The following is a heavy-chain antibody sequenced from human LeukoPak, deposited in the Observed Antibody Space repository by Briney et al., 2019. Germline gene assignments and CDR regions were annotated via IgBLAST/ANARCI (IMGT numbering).Heavy chain of an antibody. V-gene: IGHV1-8*01. CDR1: GYTFTSYD. Sequence: VSVTVSCTASGYTFTSYDFNWVRQATGRRPEWMGWMSPNSGDTGYAQKFQDRVTMTRNTSISTAYMELSSLRSDDTAVYYCARGPPNWGYDYWGPGTLVTVSS. D-gene: IGHD7-27*01. CDR3: ARGPPNWGYDY. CDR2: MSPNSGDT. J-gene: IGHJ4*02.